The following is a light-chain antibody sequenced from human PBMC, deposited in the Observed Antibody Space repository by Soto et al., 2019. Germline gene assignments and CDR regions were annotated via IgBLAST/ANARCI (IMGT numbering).Light chain of an antibody. J-gene: IGKJ5*01. CDR3: QQYYRSSIT. V-gene: IGKV1-5*01. CDR1: QSVSNY. Sequence: IQMNQSPSSLSASVGDRVTITCLASQSVSNYLNWYRQLPGKAPTLLIYDASTLERGVPSRFSGTGSGTEFTLTISSLQPDDFATYYCQQYYRSSITFGQVARLEI. CDR2: DAS.